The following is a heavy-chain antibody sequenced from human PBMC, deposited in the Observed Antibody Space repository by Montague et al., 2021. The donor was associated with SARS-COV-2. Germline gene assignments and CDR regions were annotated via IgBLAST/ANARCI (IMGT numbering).Heavy chain of an antibody. CDR1: GDSVSSNRAA. Sequence: CAISGDSVSSNRAAWNWIRQSPSRGLEWLGRTYYRSRWYYEYAVSLKSRITINPDTFKNQFSLQVKSMTPEDTAVYYCALAVAGRGGYDYWGQGTLVTVSS. CDR3: ALAVAGRGGYDY. V-gene: IGHV6-1*01. CDR2: TYYRSRWYY. J-gene: IGHJ4*02. D-gene: IGHD6-19*01.